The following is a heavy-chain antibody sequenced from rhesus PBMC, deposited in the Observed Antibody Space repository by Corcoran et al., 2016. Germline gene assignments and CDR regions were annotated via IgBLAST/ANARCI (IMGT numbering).Heavy chain of an antibody. CDR3: ARRGYSYSYFDY. CDR1: GGSLSSSTL. V-gene: IGHV4-93*02. J-gene: IGHJ4*01. D-gene: IGHD5-12*01. Sequence: QVQLQASGPAVVKPSETLSLTCAVSGGSLSSSTLWSWIRESPGKGLEWIGGIYGSGGITEYNPSLKSRVTISIDTSKNQFSLKLSSVTAADTAVYYCARRGYSYSYFDYWGQGVLVTVSS. CDR2: IYGSGGIT.